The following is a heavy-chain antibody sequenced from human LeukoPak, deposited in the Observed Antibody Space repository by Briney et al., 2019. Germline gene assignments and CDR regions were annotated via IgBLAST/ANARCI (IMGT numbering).Heavy chain of an antibody. CDR1: GGSISSYY. V-gene: IGHV4-4*07. CDR3: ARGVDSSGYQYKGFGP. CDR2: IYSSGRT. D-gene: IGHD3-22*01. Sequence: SETLSLTCTVSGGSISSYYWSWIRQPAGKGLEWIGRIYSSGRTNYKSSLNSRVSISMDTSKNQFSLKLSFVTAADTAVYYCARGVDSSGYQYKGFGPWGQGTLVTVSS. J-gene: IGHJ5*02.